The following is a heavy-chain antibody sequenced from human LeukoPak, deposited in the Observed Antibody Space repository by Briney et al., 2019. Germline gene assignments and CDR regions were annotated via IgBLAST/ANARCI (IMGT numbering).Heavy chain of an antibody. CDR2: ISSSSSYI. J-gene: IGHJ3*02. CDR1: GFTFSSYS. Sequence: PGGSLRLSCAASGFTFSSYSMNWVRQAPGKGLEWVSSISSSSSYIYYADSVKGRFTISRDNAKNSLYLQMNSLRAEDTAVYYCARAKMATTPDAFDIWGQGTMVTVSS. CDR3: ARAKMATTPDAFDI. V-gene: IGHV3-21*01. D-gene: IGHD5-24*01.